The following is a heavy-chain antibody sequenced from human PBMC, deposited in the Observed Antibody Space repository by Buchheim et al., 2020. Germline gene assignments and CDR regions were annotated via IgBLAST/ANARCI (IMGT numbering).Heavy chain of an antibody. J-gene: IGHJ4*02. Sequence: EVQLVESGGGLVKTGGSLRLSCAASGFTFSNYSMNWVRQAPGKGLEWVSSISSSSSYIYYADSLKGRFTISRDNAKNSLYLQMNSLRAEDTAVYYCARASGAVPGGAGGGIDYWGQGT. V-gene: IGHV3-21*01. D-gene: IGHD2-8*02. CDR2: ISSSSSYI. CDR1: GFTFSNYS. CDR3: ARASGAVPGGAGGGIDY.